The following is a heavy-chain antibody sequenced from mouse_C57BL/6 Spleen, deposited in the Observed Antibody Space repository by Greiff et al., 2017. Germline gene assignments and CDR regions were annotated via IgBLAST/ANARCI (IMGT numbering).Heavy chain of an antibody. Sequence: VQLQQSGAELVRPGASVTLSCKASGYTFTDYEMHWVKQTPVHGLEWIGAIDPETGGTAYNQKFKGKAILTADKSSSTAYMELRSLTSEDSAVYYCTINDGYLDYWGQGTTLTVSS. J-gene: IGHJ2*01. CDR1: GYTFTDYE. V-gene: IGHV1-15*01. CDR3: TINDGYLDY. CDR2: IDPETGGT. D-gene: IGHD2-3*01.